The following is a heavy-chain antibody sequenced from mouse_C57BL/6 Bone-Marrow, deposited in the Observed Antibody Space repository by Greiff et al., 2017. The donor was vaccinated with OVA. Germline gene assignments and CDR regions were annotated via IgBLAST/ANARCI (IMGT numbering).Heavy chain of an antibody. CDR2: IDPENGDT. CDR1: GFNIKDDY. V-gene: IGHV14-4*01. Sequence: EVQLQQSGAELVRPGASVKLSCTASGFNIKDDYMHWVKQRPERGLEWIGWIDPENGDTEYASKFQGKATITADTSSNTAYLQLSSLTSEDTAVYYCTTKTRWYFDVWGTGTTVTVSS. CDR3: TTKTRWYFDV. J-gene: IGHJ1*03.